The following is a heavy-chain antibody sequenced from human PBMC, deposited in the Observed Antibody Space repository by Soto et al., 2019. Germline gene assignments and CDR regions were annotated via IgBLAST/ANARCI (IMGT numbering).Heavy chain of an antibody. CDR3: ARLLTEGATFREDAFDL. Sequence: QIQLVQSGGGVKTPGASVKVSCTTSRYTFTSHGIAWGRQAPGQGLEWMGGISTFNGKTDYAQKFQGRVTMTADTITSTVDMELRSLRSDDTAVYFCARLLTEGATFREDAFDLWGQGTKVTVSS. J-gene: IGHJ3*01. CDR1: RYTFTSHG. D-gene: IGHD3-9*01. V-gene: IGHV1-18*01. CDR2: ISTFNGKT.